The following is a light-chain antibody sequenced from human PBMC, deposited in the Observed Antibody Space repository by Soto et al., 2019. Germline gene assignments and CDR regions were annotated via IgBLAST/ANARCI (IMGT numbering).Light chain of an antibody. V-gene: IGKV1-5*03. CDR3: QDYNSWT. CDR1: QSISTW. Sequence: DIPMTQSPSTLSASVGDRVTIPCRASQSISTWLSWYQQKPGKAPKVLIYKASNLQSGVSSRFSGSGSGTEFTLTISSLQPDDFATYYCQDYNSWTFGQGTKVDI. J-gene: IGKJ1*01. CDR2: KAS.